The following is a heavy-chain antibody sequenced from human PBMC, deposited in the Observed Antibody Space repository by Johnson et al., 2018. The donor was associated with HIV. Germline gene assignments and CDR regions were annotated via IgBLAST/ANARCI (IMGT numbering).Heavy chain of an antibody. CDR1: GFTFDDYG. J-gene: IGHJ3*02. CDR2: INWNGGST. Sequence: VQLVESGGGVVRPGGSLRLSCAASGFTFDDYGMSWVRQAPGKGLEWVSGINWNGGSTGYAASVKGRFTISRDNAKNSLYLQMNSLRAEDTAVYYCAKGDINYSSSSTGSFDIWGQGTMVTVSS. CDR3: AKGDINYSSSSTGSFDI. D-gene: IGHD6-6*01. V-gene: IGHV3-20*04.